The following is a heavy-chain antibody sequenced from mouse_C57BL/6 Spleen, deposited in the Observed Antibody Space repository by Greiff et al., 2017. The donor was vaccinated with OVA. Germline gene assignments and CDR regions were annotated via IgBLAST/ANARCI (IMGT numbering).Heavy chain of an antibody. CDR2: IHPSDSDT. J-gene: IGHJ3*01. D-gene: IGHD2-4*01. V-gene: IGHV1-74*01. CDR3: SIIYYEYDVQFAY. CDR1: GYTFTSYW. Sequence: QVQLQQPGAELVKPGASVKVSCKASGYTFTSYWMHWVKQRPGQGLEWIGRIHPSDSDTNYNQKFKGKATLTVDKSSSTAYMQLSSLTSEDSAVYYCSIIYYEYDVQFAYWGQGTLVTVSA.